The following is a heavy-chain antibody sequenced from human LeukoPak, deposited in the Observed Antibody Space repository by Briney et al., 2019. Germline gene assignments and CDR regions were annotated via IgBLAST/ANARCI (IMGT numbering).Heavy chain of an antibody. CDR1: GYSFTSYW. Sequence: GESLKISCKGSGYSFTSYWIGWVRQMPGKGLEWMGIIYPGDSDTRYSPSFQGQVTISADKSISTAYLQWSSLKASDTAMYYCARHTYSSIISPYYGMDVWGKGTTVTVSS. D-gene: IGHD6-13*01. J-gene: IGHJ6*04. V-gene: IGHV5-51*01. CDR2: IYPGDSDT. CDR3: ARHTYSSIISPYYGMDV.